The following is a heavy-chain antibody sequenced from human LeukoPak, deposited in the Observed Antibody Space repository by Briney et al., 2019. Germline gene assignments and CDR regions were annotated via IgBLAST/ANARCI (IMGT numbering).Heavy chain of an antibody. V-gene: IGHV5-51*01. Sequence: GESLQISCKGSGYSFTYYWLAWVRQMPGKGLDGMGIIYPGDSDTRYSPSFQGQVTNSADKSISTAYLHWTSLKASDTAMYYCARRSSATEDLDYGGGGTLVTVSS. D-gene: IGHD1-26*01. CDR1: GYSFTYYW. CDR3: ARRSSATEDLDY. CDR2: IYPGDSDT. J-gene: IGHJ4*02.